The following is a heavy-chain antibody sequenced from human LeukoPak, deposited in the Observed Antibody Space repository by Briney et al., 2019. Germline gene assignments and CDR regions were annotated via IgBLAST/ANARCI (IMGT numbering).Heavy chain of an antibody. V-gene: IGHV3-74*01. J-gene: IGHJ5*01. CDR2: INSDGNST. CDR1: GFTFSNYW. D-gene: IGHD6-13*01. CDR3: ARDRAGTGSGWFDP. Sequence: GGSLRLSFAASGFTFSNYWMHWVRQAPGEGLVWVSRINSDGNSTRYADSVKGRFTVSRDNAKSTLYLQMNSLRVEDTAVYYCARDRAGTGSGWFDPWGQGTLVTVSS.